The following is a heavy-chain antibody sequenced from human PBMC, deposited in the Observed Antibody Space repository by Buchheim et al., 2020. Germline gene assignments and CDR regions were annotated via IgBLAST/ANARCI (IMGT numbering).Heavy chain of an antibody. V-gene: IGHV3-7*01. D-gene: IGHD2-21*01. CDR3: VTDCSATHCVGDCLDN. CDR2: IKKDGSEK. J-gene: IGHJ4*02. Sequence: EVQLVESGGGLVQPGGSLRLSCEVSGFTFSNYWMSWVRQAPGKGVEGVASIKKDGSEKKDVDSVKGRLTISRDNAKKSLYLHLKSLRAEDTAVYYCVTDCSATHCVGDCLDNWGQGTL. CDR1: GFTFSNYW.